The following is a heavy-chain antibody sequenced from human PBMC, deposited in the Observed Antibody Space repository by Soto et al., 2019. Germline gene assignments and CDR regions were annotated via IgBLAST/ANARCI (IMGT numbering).Heavy chain of an antibody. Sequence: GESLKISCKGSGYSFTSYWIGWVRQMPGKGLEWMGIIYPGDSDTRYSPSFQGQVTTSADKSISTAYLQWSSLKASDTAMYYCARRYSSKEHANNYYYYGMDVWGQGTTVTVSS. J-gene: IGHJ6*02. CDR1: GYSFTSYW. CDR2: IYPGDSDT. D-gene: IGHD6-19*01. CDR3: ARRYSSKEHANNYYYYGMDV. V-gene: IGHV5-51*01.